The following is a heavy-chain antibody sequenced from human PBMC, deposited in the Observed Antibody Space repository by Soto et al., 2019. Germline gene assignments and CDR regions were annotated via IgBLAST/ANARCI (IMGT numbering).Heavy chain of an antibody. J-gene: IGHJ5*02. CDR1: GDTFTSYY. Sequence: ASVKVSCKAPGDTFTSYYLNWVRQAPGQGLEWMGVINPHGGSTKYAQKFQGRVTMTRDTSTSTVYMELSSLRSEDTAVYYCARDSRGQYSSSWYLVDPWGQGTLVTVSS. CDR2: INPHGGST. V-gene: IGHV1-46*01. D-gene: IGHD6-13*01. CDR3: ARDSRGQYSSSWYLVDP.